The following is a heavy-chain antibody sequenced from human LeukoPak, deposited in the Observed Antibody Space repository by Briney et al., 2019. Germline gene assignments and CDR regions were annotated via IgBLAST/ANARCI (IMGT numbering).Heavy chain of an antibody. CDR2: INPSGGST. CDR1: GYTFTSYY. Sequence: ASVKVSCKASGYTFTSYYMHWVRQAPGQGLEWMGIINPSGGSTSYAQKFQGRVTMTRYTSTSTVYMELSSLRSEDTAVYYCVSDVGMAARIVVVPGIFDYWGQGTLVTVSS. J-gene: IGHJ4*02. V-gene: IGHV1-46*01. CDR3: VSDVGMAARIVVVPGIFDY. D-gene: IGHD3-22*01.